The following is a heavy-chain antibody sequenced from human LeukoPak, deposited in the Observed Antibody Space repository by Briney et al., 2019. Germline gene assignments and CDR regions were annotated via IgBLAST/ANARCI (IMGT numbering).Heavy chain of an antibody. Sequence: GGSLRLSCAASGFSFTNYWMSWVRQAPGRGLEWVANVKEDGTTKQYVDSVKGRFTISRDNAKNSLYLQMDSLRAEDTAVYYCVSQEVVPHWGQGTLVSVSS. CDR3: VSQEVVPH. CDR1: GFSFTNYW. V-gene: IGHV3-7*01. D-gene: IGHD2-15*01. CDR2: VKEDGTTK. J-gene: IGHJ4*02.